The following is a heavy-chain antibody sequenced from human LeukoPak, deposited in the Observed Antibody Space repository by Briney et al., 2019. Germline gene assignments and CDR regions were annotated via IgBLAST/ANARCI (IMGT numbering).Heavy chain of an antibody. J-gene: IGHJ4*02. Sequence: SETLSLTCTVSGGSISSSSYYWGWIRQPPGKGLEWIGSIYYSGSTYYNPSLKSRVTISVDTSKNQFSLKLSSVTAADTAVYYCARLVAPQGLDYWGQGTLVTVSS. D-gene: IGHD5-12*01. V-gene: IGHV4-39*01. CDR1: GGSISSSSYY. CDR2: IYYSGST. CDR3: ARLVAPQGLDY.